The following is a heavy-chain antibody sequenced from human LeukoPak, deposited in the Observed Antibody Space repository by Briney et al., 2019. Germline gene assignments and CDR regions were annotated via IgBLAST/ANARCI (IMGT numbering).Heavy chain of an antibody. D-gene: IGHD4-17*01. J-gene: IGHJ2*01. CDR3: ARPVYGDYGGPWYIDL. Sequence: GESLKISCKGSGYSFTSYWIGWVRQMPGKGLEWMGIIYPGDSDTRYSPSFQGQVTISADKSISTAYLQWSSLKASDTAMYYCARPVYGDYGGPWYIDLWGRGTLVTVSS. CDR2: IYPGDSDT. V-gene: IGHV5-51*01. CDR1: GYSFTSYW.